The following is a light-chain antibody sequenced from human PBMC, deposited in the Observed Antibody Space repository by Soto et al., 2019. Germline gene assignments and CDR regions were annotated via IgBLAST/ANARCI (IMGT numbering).Light chain of an antibody. Sequence: QSVLTQPPSASGTPGQRVTISCSGGSSNMGTNTVSWYQQVPGTAPKVLIYVNDQRPSGVPDRFSGSNSGTSASLAISGLQPADEAEYYCVAWDDSLNGHVFGTGTKLTVL. CDR1: SSNMGTNT. CDR3: VAWDDSLNGHV. J-gene: IGLJ1*01. CDR2: VND. V-gene: IGLV1-44*01.